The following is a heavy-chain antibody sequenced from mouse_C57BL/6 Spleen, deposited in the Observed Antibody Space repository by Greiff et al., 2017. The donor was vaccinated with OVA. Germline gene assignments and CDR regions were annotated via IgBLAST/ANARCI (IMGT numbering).Heavy chain of an antibody. CDR2: INPSTGGT. V-gene: IGHV1-42*01. Sequence: EVQLQQPGPELVKPGASVKISCKASGYSFTGYYMNWVKQSPEKSLEWIGEINPSTGGTTYNQKFKAKATLTVDKSSSTAYMQLKSLTSEDSAVYYCARGGNFDYWGQGTTLTVSS. CDR1: GYSFTGYY. J-gene: IGHJ2*01. CDR3: ARGGNFDY.